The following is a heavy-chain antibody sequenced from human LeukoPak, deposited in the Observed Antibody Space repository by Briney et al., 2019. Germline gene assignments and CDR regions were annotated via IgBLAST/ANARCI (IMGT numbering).Heavy chain of an antibody. CDR3: ARVGGPGYSSGWYGY. J-gene: IGHJ4*02. CDR1: GYTFTGYY. Sequence: ASVKVSCKASGYTFTGYYLHWVRQAPGQGPEWMGWINPNSGGTNYAQKFQGRATMTRDTSISTAYMEVSRLRSDDTAVYYCARVGGPGYSSGWYGYWGQGTLVTVSS. CDR2: INPNSGGT. V-gene: IGHV1-2*02. D-gene: IGHD6-19*01.